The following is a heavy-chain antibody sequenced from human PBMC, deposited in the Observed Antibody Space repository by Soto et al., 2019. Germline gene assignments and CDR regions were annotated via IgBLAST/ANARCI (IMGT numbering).Heavy chain of an antibody. CDR2: IYYTGYT. CDR3: ARGGNGYHILTGFSSHY. J-gene: IGHJ4*02. Sequence: QVQLQESGPGLVKPSQTLSLTCTVSGGSISSGDYYWTWIRQPPGKGLEWIGYIYYTGYTYYNPSLKSRITISVYTSKNQFSLKLPSVTAADTAVYFCARGGNGYHILTGFSSHYWGQGTLVTVSS. D-gene: IGHD3-9*01. V-gene: IGHV4-30-4*01. CDR1: GGSISSGDYY.